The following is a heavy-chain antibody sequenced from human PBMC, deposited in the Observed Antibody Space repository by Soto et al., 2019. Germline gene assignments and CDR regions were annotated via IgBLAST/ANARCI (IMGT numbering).Heavy chain of an antibody. CDR2: FDPEDGET. CDR1: GYTLTELS. Sequence: ASVKVSCKVSGYTLTELSMHWVRQAPGKGLEWMGGFDPEDGETIYAQKFQGRVTMTEDTSTDTAYMELSSLRSEDTAVYYCGTAGLWFGDPLIVDYWGQGPLVTVSS. D-gene: IGHD3-10*01. V-gene: IGHV1-24*01. J-gene: IGHJ4*02. CDR3: GTAGLWFGDPLIVDY.